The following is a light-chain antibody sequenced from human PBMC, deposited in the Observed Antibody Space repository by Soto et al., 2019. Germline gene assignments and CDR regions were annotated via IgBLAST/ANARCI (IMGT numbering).Light chain of an antibody. CDR2: KSS. CDR1: QSVSIW. V-gene: IGKV1-5*03. Sequence: DIQMTQSPSTLSASEGDRVTISCRASQSVSIWLAWYQQKPGRAPKLLIYKSSILESGVPSRFSGSGSGTDFTLTISRLEPEDFAVYYCQQYGSSGTFGQGTKVDI. CDR3: QQYGSSGT. J-gene: IGKJ1*01.